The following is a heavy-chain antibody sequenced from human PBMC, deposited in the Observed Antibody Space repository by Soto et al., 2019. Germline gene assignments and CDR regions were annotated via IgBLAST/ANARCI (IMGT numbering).Heavy chain of an antibody. V-gene: IGHV3-30*18. CDR3: AKDQGWSSGWYPEYFQH. CDR2: ISYDGSNK. CDR1: GFTFSSYG. D-gene: IGHD6-19*01. Sequence: ESGGGVVQPGRSLRLSCAASGFTFSSYGMHWVRQAPGKGLEWVAVISYDGSNKYYADSVKGRFTISRDNSKNTLYLQMNSLRAEDTAVYYCAKDQGWSSGWYPEYFQHWGQGTLVTVSS. J-gene: IGHJ1*01.